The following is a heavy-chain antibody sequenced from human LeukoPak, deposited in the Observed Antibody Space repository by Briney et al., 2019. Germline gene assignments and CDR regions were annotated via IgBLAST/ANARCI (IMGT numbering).Heavy chain of an antibody. J-gene: IGHJ4*02. Sequence: GASVKVSCKASGYTFTGYDMHWVRQAPGQGLEWMGWINPNSGGTNYAQKFQGRVTMTRDTSISTAYMELSRLRSDDTAVYYCARVDSSGWYYFDYWGQGTLVTVSS. D-gene: IGHD6-19*01. CDR1: GYTFTGYD. V-gene: IGHV1-2*02. CDR3: ARVDSSGWYYFDY. CDR2: INPNSGGT.